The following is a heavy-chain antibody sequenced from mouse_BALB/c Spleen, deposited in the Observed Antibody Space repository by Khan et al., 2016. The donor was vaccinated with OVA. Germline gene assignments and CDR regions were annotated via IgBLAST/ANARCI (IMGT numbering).Heavy chain of an antibody. D-gene: IGHD1-1*01. CDR1: GYTFTSYV. J-gene: IGHJ3*01. CDR2: IYPFNDDT. Sequence: IQLVQSGPELVKPGASVKMSCKASGYTFTSYVMHWVKQKPGLGLEWIGYIYPFNDDTKYNEKFKGKATLTSDKSSSTAYMELSSLTSEDSVVYYCAPVGNYYVSFAYWGQGTLVTVSA. V-gene: IGHV1S136*01. CDR3: APVGNYYVSFAY.